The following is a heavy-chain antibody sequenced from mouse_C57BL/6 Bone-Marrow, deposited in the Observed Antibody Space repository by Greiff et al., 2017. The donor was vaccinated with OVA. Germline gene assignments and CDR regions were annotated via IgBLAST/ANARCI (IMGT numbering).Heavy chain of an antibody. CDR2: IDPSDSYT. Sequence: VQLQQPGAELVKPGASVKLSCKASGYTFTSYWMQWVKQRPGQGLEWIGEIDPSDSYTNYNQKFKGKATLTVDTSSSTAYMQLSSLKSEDSAVYYCARIIYYYGSKDYWGQGTTLTVSS. D-gene: IGHD1-1*01. J-gene: IGHJ2*01. CDR1: GYTFTSYW. CDR3: ARIIYYYGSKDY. V-gene: IGHV1-50*01.